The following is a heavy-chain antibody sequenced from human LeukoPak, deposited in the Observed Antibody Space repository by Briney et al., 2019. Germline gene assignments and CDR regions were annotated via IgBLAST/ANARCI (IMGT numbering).Heavy chain of an antibody. J-gene: IGHJ4*02. CDR2: ISGSGGST. CDR3: AKDQGVLRFLEWLSQPYFDY. Sequence: GGSLRLSCAASGFTFSNYAMNWVRQAPGKGLEWVSVISGSGGSTYYADSVKGRFTISRDNSKNTLYLQMNSLRAEDTAVYYCAKDQGVLRFLEWLSQPYFDYWGQGTLVTVSS. D-gene: IGHD3-3*01. CDR1: GFTFSNYA. V-gene: IGHV3-23*01.